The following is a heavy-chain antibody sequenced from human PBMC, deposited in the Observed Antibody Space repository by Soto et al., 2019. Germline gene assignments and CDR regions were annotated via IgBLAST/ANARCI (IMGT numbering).Heavy chain of an antibody. V-gene: IGHV3-11*06. J-gene: IGHJ6*02. Sequence: GGSLRLSCAASGFTFSDYYMSWIRQAPGKGLEWVSYISSSSSYTYYADSVKGRFTISRDNSKNTLYLQMNSLRAEDTAVYYCARDPYSSSWSPYYYGMDVWGQGTTVTVSS. D-gene: IGHD6-13*01. CDR1: GFTFSDYY. CDR3: ARDPYSSSWSPYYYGMDV. CDR2: ISSSSSYT.